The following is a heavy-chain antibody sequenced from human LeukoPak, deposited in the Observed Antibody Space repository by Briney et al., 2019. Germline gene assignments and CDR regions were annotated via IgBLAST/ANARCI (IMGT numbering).Heavy chain of an antibody. CDR3: ARLGRGADYYDSSGYYYPPWYFDY. V-gene: IGHV4-34*01. CDR1: GGSFSIYY. D-gene: IGHD3-22*01. Sequence: SETLSLTCAVYGGSFSIYYWNWIRQPPGKGLEWIGEINHSGGTNYNPSLKSRVTLSVDTSKNQFSLKLSSVTAADTAVYYCARLGRGADYYDSSGYYYPPWYFDYWGQGTLVTVSS. J-gene: IGHJ4*02. CDR2: INHSGGT.